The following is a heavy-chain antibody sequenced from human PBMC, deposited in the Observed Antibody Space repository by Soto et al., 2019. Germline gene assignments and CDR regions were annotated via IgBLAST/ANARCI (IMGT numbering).Heavy chain of an antibody. J-gene: IGHJ4*02. CDR2: INQGGST. V-gene: IGHV4-34*01. CDR1: GGSFSNYY. D-gene: IGHD3-9*01. Sequence: SETLSLTCAVYGGSFSNYYRSWIRQPPGKGLEWIGEINQGGSTTYNPSLKSRVTMSLDTSKNQYFLKLNSVTAADTAVYYCAPVRNFDKLFSLWGQGTPVTVS. CDR3: APVRNFDKLFSL.